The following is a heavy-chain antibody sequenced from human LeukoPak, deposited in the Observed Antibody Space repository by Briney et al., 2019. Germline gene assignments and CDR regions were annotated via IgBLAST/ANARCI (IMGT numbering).Heavy chain of an antibody. D-gene: IGHD3-10*01. CDR3: VASIISPSNY. J-gene: IGHJ4*02. CDR2: TKNRANSYTT. V-gene: IGHV3-72*01. CDR1: GFTFNEHD. Sequence: GGSLRLSCATSGFTFNEHDLGWVRQAPGKGLEWGGRTKNRANSYTTEYAAAVKGRFTISRDDSKNSLRLQMNSLKTEDTAIYYCVASIISPSNYWGLGTLVTVSS.